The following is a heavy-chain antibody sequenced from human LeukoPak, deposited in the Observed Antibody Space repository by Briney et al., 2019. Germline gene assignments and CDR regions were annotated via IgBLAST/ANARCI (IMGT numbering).Heavy chain of an antibody. D-gene: IGHD3-10*02. CDR3: ARHVNPLNYFDP. J-gene: IGHJ5*02. V-gene: IGHV4-61*05. Sequence: SETLSLTCTVSGGSISSSSYYWGWIRQPPGKGLEWIGYIYYSGSTNYNPSLKSRVTISVDTSKNQFSLRLSSVAAADTAVYYCARHVNPLNYFDPWGQGTLVTVSS. CDR1: GGSISSSSYY. CDR2: IYYSGST.